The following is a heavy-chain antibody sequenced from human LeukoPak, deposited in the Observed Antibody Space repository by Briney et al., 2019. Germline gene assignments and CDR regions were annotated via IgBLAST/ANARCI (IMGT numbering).Heavy chain of an antibody. D-gene: IGHD3-9*01. CDR2: IDISSSST. CDR3: AKLKPYYDILTGAFDI. J-gene: IGHJ3*02. V-gene: IGHV3-23*05. Sequence: GGSLRLSCVASGFTFSDYTMNWVRQAPGKGLEWISYIDISSSSTYYADSVKGRFTISRDNSKNTLYLQMNSLRAEDTAVYYCAKLKPYYDILTGAFDIWGQGTMVTVSS. CDR1: GFTFSDYT.